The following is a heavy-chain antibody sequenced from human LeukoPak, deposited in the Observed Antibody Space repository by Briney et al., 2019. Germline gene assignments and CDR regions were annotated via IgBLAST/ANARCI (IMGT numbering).Heavy chain of an antibody. J-gene: IGHJ4*02. D-gene: IGHD7-27*01. Sequence: SETLSLTCTVSGGSISSSSYYWGWIRQPPGKGLEWIGSIYYSGSTYYNPSLKSRVTISVDTSKNQFSLKLSSVTAADTAVYFCARGFRGDNFDYWGQGTLVTVSS. V-gene: IGHV4-39*07. CDR3: ARGFRGDNFDY. CDR1: GGSISSSSYY. CDR2: IYYSGST.